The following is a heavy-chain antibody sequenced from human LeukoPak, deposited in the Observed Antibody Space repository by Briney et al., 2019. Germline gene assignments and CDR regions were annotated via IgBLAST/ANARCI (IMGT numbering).Heavy chain of an antibody. J-gene: IGHJ4*02. CDR2: ISWNSGSI. CDR1: GFTFDDYA. CDR3: AVRGVAGTGYFDY. V-gene: IGHV3-9*01. Sequence: GGSLRLSCAASGFTFDDYAMHWVRQAPGKGLEWVSGISWNSGSIGYADSVEGRFTISRDNSKNTLYLQMNSLRAEDTAVYYCAVRGVAGTGYFDYWGQGTLVTVSS. D-gene: IGHD6-19*01.